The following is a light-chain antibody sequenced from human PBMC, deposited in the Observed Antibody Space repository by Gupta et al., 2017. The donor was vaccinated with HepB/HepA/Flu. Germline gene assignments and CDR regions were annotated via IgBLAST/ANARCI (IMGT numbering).Light chain of an antibody. CDR3: QQSNNSPRT. Sequence: EVMLTQPPATLSLSPVERATISCRASQSVSSYLDWYQQKPGQAPRLLIYDASNRASGIPARFSGSGSGTDFTLTISSLEPEDFAAYYCQQSNNSPRTFGQGTKVEIK. CDR1: QSVSSY. CDR2: DAS. V-gene: IGKV3-11*01. J-gene: IGKJ1*01.